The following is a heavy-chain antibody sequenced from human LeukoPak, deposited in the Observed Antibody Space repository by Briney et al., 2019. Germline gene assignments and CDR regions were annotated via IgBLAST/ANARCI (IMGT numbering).Heavy chain of an antibody. D-gene: IGHD3-22*01. CDR1: GFTFRNYW. V-gene: IGHV3-74*01. J-gene: IGHJ4*02. CDR3: ARVFDSYYYDSGKFDY. Sequence: GGSLRLSCEGSGFTFRNYWMHWVRQVPGKGLVWVSRINRDGSTTSYADSVKGRFTISRDNAKNTLNLQMNSLRGEDTAAYYCARVFDSYYYDSGKFDYWGLGTLVTVSS. CDR2: INRDGSTT.